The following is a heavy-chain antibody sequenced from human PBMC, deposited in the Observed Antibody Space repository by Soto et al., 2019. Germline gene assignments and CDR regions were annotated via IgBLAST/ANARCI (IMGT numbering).Heavy chain of an antibody. Sequence: GGSLRLSCAASGFTFSSYSMNWVRQAPGKGLEWVSYISSSSSTIYYADSVKGRFTISRDNAKNSLYLQMNSLRAEDTAVYYCAREGLLIQAVAGTVAFDIWGQGTVVTVSS. CDR3: AREGLLIQAVAGTVAFDI. CDR1: GFTFSSYS. J-gene: IGHJ3*02. CDR2: ISSSSSTI. V-gene: IGHV3-48*01. D-gene: IGHD6-19*01.